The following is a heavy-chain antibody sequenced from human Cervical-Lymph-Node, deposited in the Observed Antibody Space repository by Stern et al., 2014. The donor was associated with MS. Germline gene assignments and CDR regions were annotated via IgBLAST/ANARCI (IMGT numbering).Heavy chain of an antibody. J-gene: IGHJ4*02. CDR2: ISSNGTYI. V-gene: IGHV3-21*01. Sequence: EVQLVESGGGLVKPGRSLRLSCAASGFTFSDYSMNWVRQAPGKGLEWVASISSNGTYISYADSVTVRFTISRDNAKISLFLQMNSLRAEDAAVYYCARRGGIYYVDYWGPGTLVTVSS. D-gene: IGHD3-16*01. CDR1: GFTFSDYS. CDR3: ARRGGIYYVDY.